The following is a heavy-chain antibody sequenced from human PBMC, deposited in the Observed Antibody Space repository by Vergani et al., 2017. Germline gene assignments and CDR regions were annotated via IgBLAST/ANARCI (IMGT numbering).Heavy chain of an antibody. CDR1: GFTFSSYT. D-gene: IGHD3-3*01. V-gene: IGHV3-21*01. CDR3: SRDPVEWILSHYYMDV. Sequence: VQLVESGGGVVQPGGSLRLSCAASGFTFSSYTMNWVRQAPGKGLEWVSAISSGGDYIYYADSVKGRYTISRDNAKNSVFLQLNSLRAEDSAVYYCSRDPVEWILSHYYMDVWGKGTTVTVSS. J-gene: IGHJ6*03. CDR2: ISSGGDYI.